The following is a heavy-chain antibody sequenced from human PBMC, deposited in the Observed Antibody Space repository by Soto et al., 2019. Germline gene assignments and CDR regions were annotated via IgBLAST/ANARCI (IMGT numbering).Heavy chain of an antibody. Sequence: QVQLVESGGGVVQPGRSLRLSCAASGFTLSNHGMHWVRQAPGKGLEWVTIVYSDESNRYYADSVKGRFTISRDTSKNTLDPQLNTLRVDDTAVYYCARHRSDVFTGYLYCWCQGTLVTVSS. CDR2: VYSDESNR. V-gene: IGHV3-33*01. J-gene: IGHJ4*02. CDR3: ARHRSDVFTGYLYC. CDR1: GFTLSNHG. D-gene: IGHD3-9*01.